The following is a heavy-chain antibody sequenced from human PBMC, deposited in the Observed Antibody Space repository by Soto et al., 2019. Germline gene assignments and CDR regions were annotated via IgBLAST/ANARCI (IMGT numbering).Heavy chain of an antibody. CDR1: GFTFSSYG. Sequence: GGSLRLSCAASGFTFSSYGMHWVRQAPGKGLEWVAVISYDGSNKYYADSVKGRFTISRDNSKNTLYLQMNSLRAEDTAVYYCAKVRPYSSSWFDYWGQGTLVTVSS. CDR3: AKVRPYSSSWFDY. D-gene: IGHD6-13*01. V-gene: IGHV3-30*18. J-gene: IGHJ4*02. CDR2: ISYDGSNK.